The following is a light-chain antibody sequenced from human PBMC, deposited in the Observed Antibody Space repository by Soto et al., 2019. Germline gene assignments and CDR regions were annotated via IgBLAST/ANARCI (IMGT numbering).Light chain of an antibody. CDR3: QSYDSSLSVWV. J-gene: IGLJ3*02. V-gene: IGLV1-40*01. Sequence: QAVVTQPPSVSGAPGQRVTISCTGSSSNIGAGYDVHWYQQLPGTAPKLLIYGNSNRPSGVPDRFSGSKSGTSASLATTGLQAEDEADYYCQSYDSSLSVWVFGGGTKLTVL. CDR2: GNS. CDR1: SSNIGAGYD.